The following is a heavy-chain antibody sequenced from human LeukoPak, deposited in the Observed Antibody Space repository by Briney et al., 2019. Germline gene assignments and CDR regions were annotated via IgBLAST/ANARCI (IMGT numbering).Heavy chain of an antibody. CDR1: GVTFSGYS. J-gene: IGHJ5*02. D-gene: IGHD6-13*01. CDR3: AREEQQLNWFDP. Sequence: GGSLRLSCAASGVTFSGYSMNWVRQAPGKGLEWVSAITATSLHIYYADSVKGRFAISRDNAKNSLYLQMNSLRAEDTAVYYCAREEQQLNWFDPWGQGTLVTVSS. V-gene: IGHV3-21*01. CDR2: ITATSLHI.